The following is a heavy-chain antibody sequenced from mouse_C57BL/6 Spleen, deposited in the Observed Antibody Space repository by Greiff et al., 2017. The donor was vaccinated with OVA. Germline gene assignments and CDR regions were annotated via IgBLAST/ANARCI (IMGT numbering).Heavy chain of an antibody. CDR3: ARSEPKGPFAY. J-gene: IGHJ3*01. V-gene: IGHV1-54*01. D-gene: IGHD1-3*01. CDR2: INPGGGGT. Sequence: VQLQESGAELVRPGTSVKVSCKASGYAFTNYLIEWVKQRPGKGLEWIGVINPGGGGTNYNEKFKGKATLTADKSSSTAYMQLSSLTSEDSAVYFCARSEPKGPFAYWGQGTLVTVSA. CDR1: GYAFTNYL.